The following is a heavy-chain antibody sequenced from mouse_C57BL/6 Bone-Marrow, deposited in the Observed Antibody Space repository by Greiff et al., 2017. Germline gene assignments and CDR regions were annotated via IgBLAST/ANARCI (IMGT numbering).Heavy chain of an antibody. Sequence: DVQLVESGGGLVQPGGSLKLSCAASGFTFSDYYMYWVRQTPEKRLEWVAYISNGGGSTYYPDTVKGRFTISRDNAKNTLYLQMSRLKSEDTAMYYCARHLYAMDYWGQGTSVTVSS. V-gene: IGHV5-12*01. J-gene: IGHJ4*01. CDR2: ISNGGGST. CDR3: ARHLYAMDY. CDR1: GFTFSDYY.